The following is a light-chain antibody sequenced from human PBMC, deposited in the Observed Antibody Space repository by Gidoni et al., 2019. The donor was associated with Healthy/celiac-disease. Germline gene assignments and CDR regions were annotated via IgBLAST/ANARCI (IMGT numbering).Light chain of an antibody. CDR2: DAS. CDR3: QQYDNLPPALT. V-gene: IGKV1-33*01. CDR1: QDISNY. J-gene: IGKJ4*01. Sequence: DSQMTKSPASLSASVRDRVTSTCHASQDISNYLNWYPQKPGKAPTLLSFDASNLATGVPSRFSGSGSGTDFTFTISSLHPEDLATYSCQQYDNLPPALTFGGGTKVEIK.